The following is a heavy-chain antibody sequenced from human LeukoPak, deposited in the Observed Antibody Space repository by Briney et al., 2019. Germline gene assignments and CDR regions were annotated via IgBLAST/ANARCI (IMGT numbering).Heavy chain of an antibody. CDR2: INPSGGST. V-gene: IGHV1-46*01. J-gene: IGHJ1*01. Sequence: GASVKVSCKASGYTFTSYYMHWVRQAPGQGLEWMGIINPSGGSTSYAQKFQGRVTMTRDTSTSTVYMELSSLRSEDTAVYYCARPPGPSSSWQTEYFQHWGQGTLVTVSS. CDR3: ARPPGPSSSWQTEYFQH. D-gene: IGHD6-13*01. CDR1: GYTFTSYY.